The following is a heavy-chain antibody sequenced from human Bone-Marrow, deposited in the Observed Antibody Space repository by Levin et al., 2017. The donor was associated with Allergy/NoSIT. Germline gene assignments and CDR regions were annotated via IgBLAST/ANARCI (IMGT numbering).Heavy chain of an antibody. CDR3: AKDPRLAVDVG. CDR2: ISAIGGTNT. D-gene: IGHD6-19*01. Sequence: QAGGSLRLSCAASGFTFGSYAMSWVRLAPGKGLEWVSSISAIGGTNTYYADSVKGRFIISRHNSKNTLYLQMNSLRADDTAVYFCAKDPRLAVDVGWGQGTLVTVSS. J-gene: IGHJ4*02. CDR1: GFTFGSYA. V-gene: IGHV3-23*01.